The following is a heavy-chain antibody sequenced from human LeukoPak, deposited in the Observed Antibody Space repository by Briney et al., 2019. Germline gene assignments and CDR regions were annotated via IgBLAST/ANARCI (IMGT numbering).Heavy chain of an antibody. V-gene: IGHV1-18*01. CDR1: GYTFTSYG. CDR2: INAYNGNT. J-gene: IGHJ6*02. CDR3: ARRPGAYGMDV. Sequence: ASVKVSCKASGYTFTSYGISWVRQAPGQGLEWMGWINAYNGNTNYAQKVQGRVTITADKSTSTAYMELSSLRSEDTAVYYCARRPGAYGMDVWGQGTTVTVSS.